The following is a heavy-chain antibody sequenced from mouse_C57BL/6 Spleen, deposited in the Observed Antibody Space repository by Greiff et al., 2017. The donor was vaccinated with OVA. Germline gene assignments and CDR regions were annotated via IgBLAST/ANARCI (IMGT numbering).Heavy chain of an antibody. V-gene: IGHV3-1*01. CDR3: ARGNYGNYAMDY. D-gene: IGHD2-1*01. CDR2: ISYSGST. J-gene: IGHJ4*01. CDR1: GYSITSGYD. Sequence: DVKLVESGPGMVKPSQSLSLTCTVTGYSITSGYDWHWIRHFPGNKLEWMGYISYSGSTNYNPSLKSRISITHDTSKNHFFLKLNSVTTEDTATYYCARGNYGNYAMDYWGQGTSVTVSS.